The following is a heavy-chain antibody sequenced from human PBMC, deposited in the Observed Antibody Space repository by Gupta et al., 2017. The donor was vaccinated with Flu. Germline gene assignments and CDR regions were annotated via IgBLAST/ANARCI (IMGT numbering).Heavy chain of an antibody. CDR3: AREDSATVTTLRRVWTIKQANMDV. J-gene: IGHJ6*03. Sequence: QVQLVQSGAEVKMPGASVKVSCKASGYTFTHYGVHWVRQAPGQRLEGMGWINTGNGYTKYSQQFQARITITMDTSASTAYMELSSLRSQDTAMYYCAREDSATVTTLRRVWTIKQANMDVWGKGTTVTVSS. CDR2: INTGNGYT. CDR1: GYTFTHYG. D-gene: IGHD4-11*01. V-gene: IGHV1-3*04.